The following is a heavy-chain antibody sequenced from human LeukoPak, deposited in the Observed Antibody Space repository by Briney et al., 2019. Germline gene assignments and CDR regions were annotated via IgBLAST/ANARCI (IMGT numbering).Heavy chain of an antibody. Sequence: GGSQRLSCAASGFTFSSYDMHWVRQATGEGLEWVSAIATAGDTYYPGSVKGRFTISRENAKNSLYLQMNSLRAGDTAVYYCARDGYSGYDFISCAFDIWGQGTMVTVSS. D-gene: IGHD5-12*01. CDR1: GFTFSSYD. CDR3: ARDGYSGYDFISCAFDI. J-gene: IGHJ3*02. CDR2: IATAGDT. V-gene: IGHV3-13*01.